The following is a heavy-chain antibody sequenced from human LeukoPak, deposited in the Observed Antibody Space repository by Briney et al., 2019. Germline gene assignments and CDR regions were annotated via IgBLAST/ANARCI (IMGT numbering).Heavy chain of an antibody. D-gene: IGHD2-2*01. CDR1: GGSISSGGYS. Sequence: SETLSLTCAVSGGSISSGGYSWSWIRQPPGKGLEWIGYIYYSGSTYYNPSLKSRVTISVDTSKNQFSLKLSSVTAADTAVYYCASRSSIFGGAFDIWGQGTTVTVSS. V-gene: IGHV4-30-4*07. CDR2: IYYSGST. CDR3: ASRSSIFGGAFDI. J-gene: IGHJ3*02.